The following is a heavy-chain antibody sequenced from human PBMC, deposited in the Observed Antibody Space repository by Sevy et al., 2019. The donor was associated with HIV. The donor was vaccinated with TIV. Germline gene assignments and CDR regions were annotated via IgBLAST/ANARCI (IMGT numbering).Heavy chain of an antibody. D-gene: IGHD7-27*01. V-gene: IGHV3-7*01. Sequence: GGSLRLSCEVSGFTFSDFWMTWVRQSPGKGLEWVAYMNQHGTHINLLDSVRGRFTISRDNAKNSLYLQMDSLRVEDTAIYYCARDPDWGALDRWGQGTLVTVSS. CDR1: GFTFSDFW. CDR2: MNQHGTHI. J-gene: IGHJ5*02. CDR3: ARDPDWGALDR.